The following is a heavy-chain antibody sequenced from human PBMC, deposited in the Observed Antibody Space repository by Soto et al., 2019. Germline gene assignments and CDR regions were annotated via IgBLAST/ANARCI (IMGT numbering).Heavy chain of an antibody. CDR3: VCFFYCSGGSCPEWFAFDI. J-gene: IGHJ3*02. CDR2: INPSDGST. D-gene: IGHD2-15*01. Sequence: ASVKVSCKASGYTFTSYYMHWVRQAPGQGLEWMGIINPSDGSTSYAQKYQGRVTMTRDTSTSTVYMEMSSLWFEVTAVYFCVCFFYCSGGSCPEWFAFDIWGQGTMVTVSS. V-gene: IGHV1-46*01. CDR1: GYTFTSYY.